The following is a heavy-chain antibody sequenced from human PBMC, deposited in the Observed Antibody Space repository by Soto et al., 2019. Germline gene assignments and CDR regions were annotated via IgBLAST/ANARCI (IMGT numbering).Heavy chain of an antibody. D-gene: IGHD3-10*01. CDR2: IYYSGST. CDR1: GGSISSGGYY. V-gene: IGHV4-61*08. Sequence: PSETLSLTCTVSGGSISSGGYYWSWIRQHPGKGLEWIGYIYYSGSTNYNPSLKSRVTISVDTSKNQFSLKLSSVTAADTAVYYCARYRERFYYYMDVWGKGTTVTVSS. J-gene: IGHJ6*03. CDR3: ARYRERFYYYMDV.